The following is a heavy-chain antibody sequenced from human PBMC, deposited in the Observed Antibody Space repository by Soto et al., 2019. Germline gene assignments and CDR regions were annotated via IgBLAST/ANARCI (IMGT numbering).Heavy chain of an antibody. D-gene: IGHD6-19*01. CDR1: GDSISTSNY. J-gene: IGHJ4*02. Sequence: QVQLHESGPGLVKPSGTLSLTCAVSGDSISTSNYWSWVRQPPGKGLEWIGEIYGSGGTTYNPSLKSRVTISVDKSKNHFSLHLHSVAAAATAVYYCTRSGGMSALHSWGQGTLVIVSS. CDR2: IYGSGGT. V-gene: IGHV4-4*02. CDR3: TRSGGMSALHS.